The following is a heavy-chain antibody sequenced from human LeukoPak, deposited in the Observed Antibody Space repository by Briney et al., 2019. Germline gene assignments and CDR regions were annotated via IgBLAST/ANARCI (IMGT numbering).Heavy chain of an antibody. CDR3: ASRTWFPWIQLWEDAFDI. J-gene: IGHJ3*02. CDR2: IYYSGST. CDR1: GGSISSSSYY. Sequence: SETLSLTCTVSGGSISSSSYYWGWIRQPPGKGLEWIGSIYYSGSTYYNPSLKSRVTISVDTSKNQFSLKLSSVTAADTAVYYCASRTWFPWIQLWEDAFDIWGQGTMVTVSS. V-gene: IGHV4-39*01. D-gene: IGHD5-18*01.